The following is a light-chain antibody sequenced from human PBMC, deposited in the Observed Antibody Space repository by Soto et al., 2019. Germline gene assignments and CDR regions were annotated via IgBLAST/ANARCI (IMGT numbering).Light chain of an antibody. J-gene: IGKJ4*01. V-gene: IGKV1-17*01. CDR3: XHXXXYLALT. CDR1: QSXXND. CDR2: AAS. Sequence: DIQMTQAPSXXXXSXGXRVTITCXASQSXXNDLGWYQQKPGKAPKRLIYAASTLQNGVPSRFSGSGSGTEFTLTISSLQPEDXXXYXXXHXXXYLALTFGGGTKVEIK.